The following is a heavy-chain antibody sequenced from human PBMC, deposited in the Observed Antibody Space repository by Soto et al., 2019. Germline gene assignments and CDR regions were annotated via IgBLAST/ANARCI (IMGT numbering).Heavy chain of an antibody. CDR3: ARVALTGYYGMDV. Sequence: XSVKVCCTASGYTFTSYGIIWVRQAPGQGLEWMGWISAYNGNTNYAQKLQGRVTMTTDTSTSTAYMELRSLRSDDTAVYYCARVALTGYYGMDVWGQGTTVTVSS. CDR2: ISAYNGNT. J-gene: IGHJ6*02. D-gene: IGHD3-9*01. CDR1: GYTFTSYG. V-gene: IGHV1-18*04.